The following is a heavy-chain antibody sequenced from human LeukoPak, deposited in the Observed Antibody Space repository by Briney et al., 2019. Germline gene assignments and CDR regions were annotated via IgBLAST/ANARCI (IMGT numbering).Heavy chain of an antibody. V-gene: IGHV3-21*01. CDR1: GFTFSSYS. D-gene: IGHD5-18*01. Sequence: GGSLRLSCAASGFTFSSYSMNWVRQAPGKGLEWVSSISSGSSYIYYADSVKGRFTISRDNAKNSLYLQMNSLRAEDTAVYYCARARGYSYGYVYWGQGTLVTVSS. CDR2: ISSGSSYI. CDR3: ARARGYSYGYVY. J-gene: IGHJ4*02.